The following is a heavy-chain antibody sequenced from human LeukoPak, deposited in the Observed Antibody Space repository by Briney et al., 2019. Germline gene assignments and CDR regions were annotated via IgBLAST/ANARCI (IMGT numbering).Heavy chain of an antibody. CDR2: INIDGSNT. Sequence: GGSLRLSCAASGFTFSSYWMHWVRQAPGEGLVWVSRINIDGSNTIYADSVKGRFAISRDNAKNTLYLQMNSLRDEDTAVYYCARDQSMVGPTTADYWGQGTLVTVSS. CDR3: ARDQSMVGPTTADY. CDR1: GFTFSSYW. V-gene: IGHV3-74*01. D-gene: IGHD1-26*01. J-gene: IGHJ4*02.